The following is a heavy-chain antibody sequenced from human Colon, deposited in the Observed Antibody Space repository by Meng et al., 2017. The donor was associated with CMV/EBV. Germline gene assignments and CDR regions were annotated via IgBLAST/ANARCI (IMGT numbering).Heavy chain of an antibody. D-gene: IGHD6-19*01. CDR2: VNTGNGNT. Sequence: SCKASGFTCNTYSIHWVRQAHGQRLEWMGWVNTGNGNTKYSRNFQGRVTITRDSSATTTYMELNSLTSEDTAVYYCARGYTSGCRDYWGQGTLVTVSS. CDR1: GFTCNTYS. CDR3: ARGYTSGCRDY. V-gene: IGHV1-3*04. J-gene: IGHJ4*02.